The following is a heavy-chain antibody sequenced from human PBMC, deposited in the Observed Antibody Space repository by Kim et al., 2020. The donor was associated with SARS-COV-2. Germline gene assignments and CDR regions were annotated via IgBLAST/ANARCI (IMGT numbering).Heavy chain of an antibody. Sequence: GGSLRLSCAASGFTFSSSTMCWVRQVPEKGLEWVSSINAGGGNTYYTDSVKGRFTISRDNSKNTLYLQMNSLRAEDTALYYCVKGPSALLDSWGQGTLAT. CDR2: INAGGGNT. CDR1: GFTFSSST. CDR3: VKGPSALLDS. V-gene: IGHV3-23*01. J-gene: IGHJ4*02. D-gene: IGHD1-26*01.